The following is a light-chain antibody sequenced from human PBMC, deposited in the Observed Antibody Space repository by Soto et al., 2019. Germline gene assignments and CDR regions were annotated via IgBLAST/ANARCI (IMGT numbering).Light chain of an antibody. Sequence: DIQMTQSPSTLPASVGDRVTITCRASQYISSWLAWYQQKPGKAPKLLIYKASSLESGVPSRFSGSGSGTEFTLTMSSLQPDDFATYYCQQYNSQRTFGQGTKVEIK. V-gene: IGKV1-5*03. CDR2: KAS. CDR3: QQYNSQRT. CDR1: QYISSW. J-gene: IGKJ1*01.